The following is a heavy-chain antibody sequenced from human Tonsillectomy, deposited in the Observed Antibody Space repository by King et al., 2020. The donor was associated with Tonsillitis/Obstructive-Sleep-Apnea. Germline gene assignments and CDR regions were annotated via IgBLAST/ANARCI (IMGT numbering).Heavy chain of an antibody. Sequence: QVQLQQWGAGLLKPSETLSLTCAVYGGSFSGYYWSWIRQPPGKGLEWIGEINHSGSTNYNPSLKSRVTISVDTSKNQFSLKLSSVTAADTAVYYCARTYYYDSSGYSSLDYWGQGTLVTVSS. CDR1: GGSFSGYY. J-gene: IGHJ4*02. CDR3: ARTYYYDSSGYSSLDY. D-gene: IGHD3-22*01. CDR2: INHSGST. V-gene: IGHV4-34*01.